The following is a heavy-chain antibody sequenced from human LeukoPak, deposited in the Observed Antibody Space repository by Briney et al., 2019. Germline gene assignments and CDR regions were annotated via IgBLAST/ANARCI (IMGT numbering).Heavy chain of an antibody. D-gene: IGHD6-19*01. V-gene: IGHV1-2*02. J-gene: IGHJ5*02. Sequence: ASVKVSCKASGYTFTGYYVHWVRQAPGQGLEWMGWINPNSGGTNYAQKFQGRVTMTRDTSISTAYMELSRLRSDDTAVYYCARGLAPSSGWYGLWCLDPWGQGTLVTVSS. CDR1: GYTFTGYY. CDR2: INPNSGGT. CDR3: ARGLAPSSGWYGLWCLDP.